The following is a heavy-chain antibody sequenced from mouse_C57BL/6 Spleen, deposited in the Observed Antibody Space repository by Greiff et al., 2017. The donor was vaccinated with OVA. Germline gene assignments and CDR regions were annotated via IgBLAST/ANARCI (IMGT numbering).Heavy chain of an antibody. CDR3: AREGGSPYAMDY. Sequence: VKLQQPGAELVRPGSSVKLSCKASGYTFTSYWMDWVKQRPGQGLEWIGNIYPSDSETHYNQKFKDKATLTVDKSSSTAYMQLSSLTSEDSAVYYCAREGGSPYAMDYWGQGTSVTVSS. CDR1: GYTFTSYW. V-gene: IGHV1-61*01. J-gene: IGHJ4*01. CDR2: IYPSDSET.